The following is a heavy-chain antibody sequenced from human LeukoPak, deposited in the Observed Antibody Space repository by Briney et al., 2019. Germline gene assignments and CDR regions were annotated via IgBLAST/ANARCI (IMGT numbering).Heavy chain of an antibody. CDR2: IYDTGAT. J-gene: IGHJ5*02. CDR1: GGSISGYY. Sequence: PSEALSLTCTVSGGSISGYYWSWVRQPPGKRLEWIGYIYDTGATNYNPSLKNRFTISIDTSKNQFSLNLSSVTAADTAVYYCARLPLIATTRGGFDPWGQGTLVTVSS. V-gene: IGHV4-59*08. CDR3: ARLPLIATTRGGFDP. D-gene: IGHD1/OR15-1a*01.